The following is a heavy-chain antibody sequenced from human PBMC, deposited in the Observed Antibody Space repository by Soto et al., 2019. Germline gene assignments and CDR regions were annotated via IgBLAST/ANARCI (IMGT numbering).Heavy chain of an antibody. CDR3: ASARRTGNYGMDV. D-gene: IGHD3-10*01. CDR1: GCSFTNQA. Sequence: QVLLVQAGAGVKIPGSSVKISCKASGCSFTNQAVSWVRQAPGQGLEWMGAIIPMFGTTFNAQRFRGRVRITADEATSTASMELSSLSLEDTAVYSCASARRTGNYGMDVWGHGTPVSVSS. V-gene: IGHV1-69*01. CDR2: IIPMFGTT. J-gene: IGHJ6*02.